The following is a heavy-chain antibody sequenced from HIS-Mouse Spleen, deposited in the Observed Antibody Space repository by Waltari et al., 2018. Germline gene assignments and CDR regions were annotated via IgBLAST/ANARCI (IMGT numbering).Heavy chain of an antibody. D-gene: IGHD6-13*01. CDR2: IYYSGST. CDR3: AREIPYSSSWYDWYFDL. CDR1: GGSISSRSYS. Sequence: QLQLQESGPGLVKPSETLSLTCTVSGGSISSRSYSWGWIRQLPGKVLEWIGGIYYSGSTYYNPSLKSRVTISVDTSKNQFSLKLSSVTAADTAVYYCAREIPYSSSWYDWYFDLWGRGTLVTVSS. V-gene: IGHV4-39*07. J-gene: IGHJ2*01.